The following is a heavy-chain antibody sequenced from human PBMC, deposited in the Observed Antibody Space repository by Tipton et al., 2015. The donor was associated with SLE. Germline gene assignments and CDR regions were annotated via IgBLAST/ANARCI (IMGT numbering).Heavy chain of an antibody. J-gene: IGHJ3*02. Sequence: GSLRLSCVASRFTFSNSDMNWVRQAPGKGLEWISYISSSGSTIFYADSVKGRFTISGVNSKNSLYLQMNSLSAEDTAVYYCASHPRHNRDYSDSVDGLDIWGQGTMVTVSS. CDR2: ISSSGSTI. D-gene: IGHD4-11*01. CDR3: ASHPRHNRDYSDSVDGLDI. V-gene: IGHV3-48*03. CDR1: RFTFSNSD.